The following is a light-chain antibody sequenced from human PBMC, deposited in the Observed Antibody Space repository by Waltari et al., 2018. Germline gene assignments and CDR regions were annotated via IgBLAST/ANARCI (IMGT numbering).Light chain of an antibody. CDR1: RSDIGASNF. J-gene: IGLJ2*01. V-gene: IGLV2-23*01. CDR2: EAT. Sequence: QSVLTPPASVSGSPGQSITISCTGTRSDIGASNFVSWFQPLPGQAPRLLISEATKRPSGVSYRFSGSKSGNTASLSISDLQAEDEADYYCCSYVGGSRVLFGGGTKLTV. CDR3: CSYVGGSRVL.